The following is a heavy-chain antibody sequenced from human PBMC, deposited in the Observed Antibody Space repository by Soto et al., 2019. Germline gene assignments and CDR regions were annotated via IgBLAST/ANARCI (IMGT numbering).Heavy chain of an antibody. CDR3: ARGLFSEDYYSGGWYYFDS. CDR2: IYYSGST. D-gene: IGHD3-10*01. J-gene: IGHJ4*02. V-gene: IGHV4-61*01. Sequence: SETLSLTCTVSGGSVSSGSYYWSWIRQPPGKGLEWIGYIYYSGSTNYNPSLKSRVTISLVTSKNQFSLELTSVTAADTAVYYCARGLFSEDYYSGGWYYFDSWGQGTLVTVSS. CDR1: GGSVSSGSYY.